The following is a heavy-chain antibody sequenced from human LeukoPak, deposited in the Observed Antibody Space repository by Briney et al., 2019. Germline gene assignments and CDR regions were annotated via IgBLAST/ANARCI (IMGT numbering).Heavy chain of an antibody. Sequence: GSLRLSCAASGFTFSSYAMHWVRQAPGKGLEWVAVISYDGSNKYYADSVKGRFTISRDNSKNTLYLQMNSLRAEDTAVYYCARSSESSVYFDYWGQGTLVTVSS. CDR3: ARSSESSVYFDY. CDR1: GFTFSSYA. J-gene: IGHJ4*02. V-gene: IGHV3-30-3*01. CDR2: ISYDGSNK. D-gene: IGHD6-19*01.